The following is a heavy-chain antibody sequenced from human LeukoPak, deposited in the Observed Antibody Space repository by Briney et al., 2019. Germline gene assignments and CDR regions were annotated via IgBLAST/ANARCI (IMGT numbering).Heavy chain of an antibody. V-gene: IGHV4-59*01. CDR3: ARAGCSGGSCYSGLIGYYYYYGMDV. D-gene: IGHD2-15*01. J-gene: IGHJ6*02. Sequence: SETLSLTCTVSGGSISSYYWSWIRQPPGKGLEWIGYIYYSGSTNYNPSLKSRDTISVDTSKNQFSLKLSSVTAADTAVYYCARAGCSGGSCYSGLIGYYYYYGMDVWGQGTTVTVSS. CDR1: GGSISSYY. CDR2: IYYSGST.